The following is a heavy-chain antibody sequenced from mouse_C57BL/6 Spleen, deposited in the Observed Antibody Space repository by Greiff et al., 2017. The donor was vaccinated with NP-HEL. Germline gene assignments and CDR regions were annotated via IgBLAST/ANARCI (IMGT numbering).Heavy chain of an antibody. CDR3: ARSGDYDVGYYAMDY. J-gene: IGHJ4*01. V-gene: IGHV1-82*01. CDR1: GYAFSSSW. Sequence: QVQLQQSGPELVKPGASVKISCKASGYAFSSSWMNWVKQRPGKGLEWIGRIYPGDGDTNYNGKFKGKATLTADKSSSTADMQLSSLTSEDSAVYFCARSGDYDVGYYAMDYWGQGTSVTVSS. D-gene: IGHD2-4*01. CDR2: IYPGDGDT.